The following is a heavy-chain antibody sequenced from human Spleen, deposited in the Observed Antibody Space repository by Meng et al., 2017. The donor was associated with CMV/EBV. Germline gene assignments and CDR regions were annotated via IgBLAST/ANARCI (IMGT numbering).Heavy chain of an antibody. CDR1: GFTFSSHG. J-gene: IGHJ4*02. D-gene: IGHD5-24*01. Sequence: GESLKISCAASGFTFSSHGMHWVRQAPGKGLEWVSYISSSSSTIYYADSVKGRFTISRDNSKNSLYLQMDSLRTEDSALYYCAKDLTRNGYPYCFDYWGQGTLVTVSS. CDR2: ISSSSSTI. CDR3: AKDLTRNGYPYCFDY. V-gene: IGHV3-48*04.